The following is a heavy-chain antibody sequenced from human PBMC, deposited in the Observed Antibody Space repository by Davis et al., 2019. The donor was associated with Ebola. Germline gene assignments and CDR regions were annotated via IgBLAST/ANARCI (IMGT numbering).Heavy chain of an antibody. CDR3: VRGWLRGPFDY. V-gene: IGHV6-1*01. J-gene: IGHJ4*02. CDR2: TYYNSKWYN. Sequence: HSQTLSLTCAISGDTVSGYSGAWNWIRQSPSRGLEWLGRTYYNSKWYNDYAVSVKSRITINPDTSRNHFSLQLNSVPPEDTAVCYCVRGWLRGPFDYWGQGTLVTVSS. D-gene: IGHD5-12*01. CDR1: GDTVSGYSGA.